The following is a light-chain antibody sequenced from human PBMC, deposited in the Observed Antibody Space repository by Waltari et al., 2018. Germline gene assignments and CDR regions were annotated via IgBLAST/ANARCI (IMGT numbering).Light chain of an antibody. V-gene: IGLV2-14*01. CDR3: SSYTSISTFV. J-gene: IGLJ1*01. Sequence: QSALTQPASVSGSPGQSVTISCTGTSSDVGSYIYVSWYQQQPDKAPRPIIYEATKWPSGVSNRFSGSQSCNTASLTISGLQAEDEADYYCSSYTSISTFVFGSGTKVTVL. CDR2: EAT. CDR1: SSDVGSYIY.